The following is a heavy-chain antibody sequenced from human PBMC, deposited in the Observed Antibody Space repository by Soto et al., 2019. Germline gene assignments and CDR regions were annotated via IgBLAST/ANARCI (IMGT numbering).Heavy chain of an antibody. Sequence: PSETLSLTCTVSGGSISSYYWSWIRQPPGKGLEWIGYIYYSGSTNYNPSLKSRVTISVDTSKNQFSLKLSSVTAADTAVYYCARAHSGSYYYYYYGMDVWGQGTTVTVSS. CDR1: GGSISSYY. CDR2: IYYSGST. CDR3: ARAHSGSYYYYYYGMDV. V-gene: IGHV4-59*01. D-gene: IGHD1-26*01. J-gene: IGHJ6*02.